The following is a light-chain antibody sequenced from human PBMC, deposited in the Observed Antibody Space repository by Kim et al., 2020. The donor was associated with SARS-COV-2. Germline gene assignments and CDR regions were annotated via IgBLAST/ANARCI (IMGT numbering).Light chain of an antibody. CDR1: QSVNSN. CDR3: QDYNSLVGGT. CDR2: GAS. J-gene: IGKJ5*01. Sequence: SPGERATHSCEPSQSVNSNLAWYQQNLGQAPRLLIYGASTRATGIAAMFSGSGYGTEFTLTISSLQSEDFAIYYCQDYNSLVGGTFGQGTRLEIK. V-gene: IGKV3-15*01.